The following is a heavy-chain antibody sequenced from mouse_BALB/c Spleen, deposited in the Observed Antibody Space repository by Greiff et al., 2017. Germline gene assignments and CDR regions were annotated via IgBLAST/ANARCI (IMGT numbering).Heavy chain of an antibody. V-gene: IGHV5-4*02. CDR2: ISDGGSYT. CDR1: GFTFSDYY. CDR3: ARNGGNYAMDY. J-gene: IGHJ4*01. Sequence: DVMLVESGGGLVKPGGSLKLSCAASGFTFSDYYMYWVRQTPEKRLEWVATISDGGSYTYYPDSVKGRFTISRDNAKNNLYLQMSSLKSEDTAMYYCARNGGNYAMDYWGQGTSVTVSS.